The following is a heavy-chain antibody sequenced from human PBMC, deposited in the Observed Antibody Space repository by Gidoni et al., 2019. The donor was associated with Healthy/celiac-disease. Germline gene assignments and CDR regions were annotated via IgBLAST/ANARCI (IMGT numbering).Heavy chain of an antibody. D-gene: IGHD3-22*01. CDR3: ARHEPGYYYFDY. J-gene: IGHJ4*02. CDR1: GGSISSRSYY. Sequence: QLQLQESGPGLVKPSETLSLTCTVSGGSISSRSYYWGWIRQPPGKGLEWIGSIYYSGSTDYNPSLKSRVTISVDTSKNQFSLKLSSVTAADTAVYYCARHEPGYYYFDYWGQGTLVTVSS. V-gene: IGHV4-39*01. CDR2: IYYSGST.